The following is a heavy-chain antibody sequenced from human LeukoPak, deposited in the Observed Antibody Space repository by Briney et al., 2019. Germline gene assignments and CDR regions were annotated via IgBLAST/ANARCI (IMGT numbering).Heavy chain of an antibody. Sequence: GGSLRLSCAASGFTFSSHWMSWVRQAPGKGLEWVANIKQDGSEKYYVDSVKGRFTISRDNAKNSLYLQMNSLRAEDTAVYYCARDREGIGVWGQGTTVTVSS. V-gene: IGHV3-7*03. CDR3: ARDREGIGV. CDR2: IKQDGSEK. CDR1: GFTFSSHW. J-gene: IGHJ6*02.